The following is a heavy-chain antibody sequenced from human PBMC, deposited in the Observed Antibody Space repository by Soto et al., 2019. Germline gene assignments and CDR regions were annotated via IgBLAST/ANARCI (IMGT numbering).Heavy chain of an antibody. J-gene: IGHJ4*02. CDR3: ARGTGSYYGNIDY. CDR2: INYRGST. CDR1: GGSISTYY. V-gene: IGHV4-59*01. Sequence: QVQLQESGPGLVKPSETLSLTCTVSGGSISTYYWYWIRQPPGNGLEWIGFINYRGSTNYNPSLKSRVTLSVDTSKKQFSLKVNSVTAADTAVYYCARGTGSYYGNIDYWGQGTRVTVSS. D-gene: IGHD1-26*01.